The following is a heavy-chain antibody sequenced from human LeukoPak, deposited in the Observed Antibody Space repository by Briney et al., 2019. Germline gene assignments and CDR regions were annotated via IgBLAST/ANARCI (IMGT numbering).Heavy chain of an antibody. J-gene: IGHJ6*03. CDR2: INHSGGT. Sequence: SETLSLTCAVYGGSFSGYYWSWIRQPPGKGLEWIGEINHSGGTNYNPSLKSRVTISVDTSKNQFSLKLSSVTAADTAVYYCARARGPPDYYYYYMDVWGKGTTVTVSS. CDR1: GGSFSGYY. CDR3: ARARGPPDYYYYYMDV. D-gene: IGHD3/OR15-3a*01. V-gene: IGHV4-34*01.